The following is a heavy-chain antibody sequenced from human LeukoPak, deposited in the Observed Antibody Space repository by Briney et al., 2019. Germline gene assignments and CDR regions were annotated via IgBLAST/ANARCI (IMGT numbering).Heavy chain of an antibody. J-gene: IGHJ4*02. CDR1: GFTFSSYA. CDR3: ARARPRGCSGGSCPRVGNY. CDR2: IREDESET. V-gene: IGHV3-7*01. D-gene: IGHD2-15*01. Sequence: GGSLRLSCAASGFTFSSYAMSWVRQAPGKGLEWVAHIREDESETFYMDSVKGRFTVSRDDAKTSVYLHMTGLRAEDTGVYYCARARPRGCSGGSCPRVGNYWGQGTLVTVSS.